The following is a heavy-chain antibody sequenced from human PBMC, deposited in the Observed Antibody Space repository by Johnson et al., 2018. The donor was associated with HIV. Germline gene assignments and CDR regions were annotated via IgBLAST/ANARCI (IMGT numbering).Heavy chain of an antibody. Sequence: QVQLVESGGGVVQPGGSLRLSCAASGFTFSSYAIHWVRQAPGKGLEWVALISYDGSNKYYTDSVKGRFTISRDNSKNTLYLQMNSLRAEDTAVYYCARDWLEGGSPSDDAFDIWGQGTMVTVSS. V-gene: IGHV3-30-3*01. J-gene: IGHJ3*02. D-gene: IGHD6-6*01. CDR2: ISYDGSNK. CDR3: ARDWLEGGSPSDDAFDI. CDR1: GFTFSSYA.